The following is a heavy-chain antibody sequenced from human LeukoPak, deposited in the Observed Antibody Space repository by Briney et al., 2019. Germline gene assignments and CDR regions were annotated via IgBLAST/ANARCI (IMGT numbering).Heavy chain of an antibody. Sequence: PSETLSLTCTVSGGSISSYYWSWIRQPPGKGLEWIGYIYYSGSTNYNPSLKSRVTISVDTSKNQFSLKLSSVTAADTAVYYCAREDYYGSGSYYRGANWFDPWGQGTLVTVSS. CDR1: GGSISSYY. V-gene: IGHV4-59*12. D-gene: IGHD3-10*01. CDR2: IYYSGST. J-gene: IGHJ5*02. CDR3: AREDYYGSGSYYRGANWFDP.